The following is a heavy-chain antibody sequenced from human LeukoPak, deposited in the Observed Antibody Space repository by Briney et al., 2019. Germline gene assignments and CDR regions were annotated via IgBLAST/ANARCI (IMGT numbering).Heavy chain of an antibody. D-gene: IGHD5-18*01. V-gene: IGHV4-39*07. J-gene: IGHJ4*02. CDR1: GGSISSSSYY. CDR3: ARENRGYSYGLYYFDY. Sequence: SETLSLTCTVSGGSISSSSYYWGWIRQPPGKGLEWIGSIYYSGSTYYNPSLKSRVTISVDTSKNQFSLKLSSVTAADTAVYYCARENRGYSYGLYYFDYWGQGTLVTVSS. CDR2: IYYSGST.